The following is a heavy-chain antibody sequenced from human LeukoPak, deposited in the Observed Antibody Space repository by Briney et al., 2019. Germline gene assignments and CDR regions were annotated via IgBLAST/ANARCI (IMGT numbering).Heavy chain of an antibody. Sequence: GGSLRLSCAASGFTFSSYAMSWVRRAPGKGLEWVSAISGSGGSTYYADSVKGRFTISRDNSKNTLYLQMNSLRAEDTAVYYCAKDQGDVYHYYGMDVWGQGTTVTVSS. J-gene: IGHJ6*02. D-gene: IGHD3-16*01. CDR2: ISGSGGST. CDR3: AKDQGDVYHYYGMDV. V-gene: IGHV3-23*01. CDR1: GFTFSSYA.